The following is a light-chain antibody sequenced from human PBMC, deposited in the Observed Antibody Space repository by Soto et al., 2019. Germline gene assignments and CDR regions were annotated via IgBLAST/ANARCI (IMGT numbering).Light chain of an antibody. Sequence: EIVLTQSPATRSFSPGERATLSCRASQSVSSYLAWYQQKPGQAPRLLIYDASNRATGIPARFSGSGSGTDFTLTISSLEPEDFAVYYCQQRSNWPITFGQGTRLEI. V-gene: IGKV3-11*01. J-gene: IGKJ5*01. CDR3: QQRSNWPIT. CDR1: QSVSSY. CDR2: DAS.